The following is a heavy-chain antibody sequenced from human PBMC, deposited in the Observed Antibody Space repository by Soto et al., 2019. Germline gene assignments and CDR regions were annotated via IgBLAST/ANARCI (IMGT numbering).Heavy chain of an antibody. J-gene: IGHJ4*02. D-gene: IGHD1-26*01. V-gene: IGHV4-34*01. CDR1: GGSLSDYY. CDR3: ARHHVRGRTIAGAAEF. CDR2: INYSGNT. Sequence: QVQLQQWGAGLLKPSETLSLTCAVYGGSLSDYYWSWIRQPPGKALEWIGEINYSGNTNYNPSLKSRVTISVDTSKNQLFLNLSSVTAADTAMYYCARHHVRGRTIAGAAEFWGQGTLVTVSS.